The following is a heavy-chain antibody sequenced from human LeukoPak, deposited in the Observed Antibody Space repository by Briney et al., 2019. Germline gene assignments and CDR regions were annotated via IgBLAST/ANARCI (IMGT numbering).Heavy chain of an antibody. CDR3: ARQRGGQYEDGFDI. CDR1: GYSFTGYY. D-gene: IGHD2-8*01. V-gene: IGHV1-46*01. Sequence: ASVKVSCKASGYSFTGYYIHWVRQAPGQGLEWMGIINPSGGNTIYAQKFQGRVTMTRDTSTSTVYMELSSLRSEDTAVYYCARQRGGQYEDGFDIWGQGTMVTVSS. J-gene: IGHJ3*02. CDR2: INPSGGNT.